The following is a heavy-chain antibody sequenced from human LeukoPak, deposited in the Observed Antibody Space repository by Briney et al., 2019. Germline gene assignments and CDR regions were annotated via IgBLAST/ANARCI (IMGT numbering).Heavy chain of an antibody. CDR2: ISSSGSSI. D-gene: IGHD2-15*01. Sequence: PGGSLRLSCAASGFTFSSYEMNWVRQAPGKGLEWVSYISSSGSSIYYADSVKGRFTISRDNAKNSLYLQMNSLRAEDTAVYYCARDRVVVGATWTYYYMDVRGKGTTVTVSS. J-gene: IGHJ6*03. CDR1: GFTFSSYE. CDR3: ARDRVVVGATWTYYYMDV. V-gene: IGHV3-48*03.